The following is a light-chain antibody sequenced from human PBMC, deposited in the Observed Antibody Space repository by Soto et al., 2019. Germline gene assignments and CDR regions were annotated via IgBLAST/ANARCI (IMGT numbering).Light chain of an antibody. J-gene: IGKJ1*01. CDR2: GAS. CDR1: QSVSSSN. Sequence: EIVLTQSPGTLSLSPGDRVTLYCRASQSVSSSNLAWYQQKRGQSPRLLIYGASSRATGIPDRFSGSGSGPDFTLTISRLEPEDFAVYFCQHYGSSPWTFGQGTKGDIK. V-gene: IGKV3-20*01. CDR3: QHYGSSPWT.